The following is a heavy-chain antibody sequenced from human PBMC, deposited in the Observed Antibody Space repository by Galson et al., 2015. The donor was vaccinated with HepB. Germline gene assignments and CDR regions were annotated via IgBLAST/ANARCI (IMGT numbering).Heavy chain of an antibody. J-gene: IGHJ4*02. CDR3: ARDDEYKKQDY. V-gene: IGHV3-74*03. Sequence: SLRLSCAASGFTFNRYWMHWVRQAPGKGLVWVSRIDNDGSDTVYADFVKGRFTISRDNAKNTVYLQMDSLRAEDTAVYYCARDDEYKKQDYWGQGTLVTVSS. D-gene: IGHD2/OR15-2a*01. CDR1: GFTFNRYW. CDR2: IDNDGSDT.